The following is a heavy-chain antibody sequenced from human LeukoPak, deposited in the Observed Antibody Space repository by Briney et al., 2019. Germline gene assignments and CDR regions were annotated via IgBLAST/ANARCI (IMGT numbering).Heavy chain of an antibody. V-gene: IGHV3-23*01. CDR1: EFTFSSFT. J-gene: IGHJ4*02. CDR3: TKRRPTGSVTVDEY. CDR2: VNYNSANK. D-gene: IGHD2-21*02. Sequence: GGSLRLSCTTSEFTFSSFTMSWVRQTPEKGLEWVATVNYNSANKWHADSVKGRFTISRDNSKNTLYLQMHSLRVDDTALYYCTKRRPTGSVTVDEYWGQGALVTVSS.